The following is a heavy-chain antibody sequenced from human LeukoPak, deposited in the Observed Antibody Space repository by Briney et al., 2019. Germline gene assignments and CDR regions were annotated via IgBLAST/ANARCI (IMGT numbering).Heavy chain of an antibody. CDR2: ISYDGSNK. CDR1: GFTFSSYA. CDR3: ARAGTAAAGTAYGMDV. V-gene: IGHV3-30-3*01. D-gene: IGHD6-13*01. Sequence: GGSLRLSCAASGFTFSSYAMHWVRQAPGKGLEWMAVISYDGSNKYYADSVKGRFTISRDNSKNTLYLQMNSLRAEDTAVYYCARAGTAAAGTAYGMDVWGQGTTVTVSS. J-gene: IGHJ6*02.